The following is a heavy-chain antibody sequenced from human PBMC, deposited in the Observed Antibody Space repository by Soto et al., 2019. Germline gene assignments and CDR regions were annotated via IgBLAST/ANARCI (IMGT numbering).Heavy chain of an antibody. Sequence: QVQLQQWGAGLLKPSETLSLTCAVYGGSFSGYYWSWIRQPPGKGLEWIGEINHSGSTNYNPSLKSRVTISVDTSKNQFSLKLSPVTAADTAVYYCARGIAAAGSPFDYWGQGTLVTVSS. CDR2: INHSGST. CDR1: GGSFSGYY. V-gene: IGHV4-34*01. CDR3: ARGIAAAGSPFDY. J-gene: IGHJ4*02. D-gene: IGHD6-13*01.